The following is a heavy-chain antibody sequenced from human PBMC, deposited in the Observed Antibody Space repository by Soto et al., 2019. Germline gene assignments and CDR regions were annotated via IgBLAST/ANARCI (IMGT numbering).Heavy chain of an antibody. Sequence: SGPTLVNPTQTLTLTCTFSGSSLSTSGVGVGWIRQPPGKALEWLALIYWNDDKRYSPSLKSRLTITKDTSKNQVVLTMTNMDPVDTATYYCAHRRRITIFGVVRYYYYYGMDVWGQGTTVTVSS. D-gene: IGHD3-3*01. CDR3: AHRRRITIFGVVRYYYYYGMDV. V-gene: IGHV2-5*01. CDR1: GSSLSTSGVG. CDR2: IYWNDDK. J-gene: IGHJ6*02.